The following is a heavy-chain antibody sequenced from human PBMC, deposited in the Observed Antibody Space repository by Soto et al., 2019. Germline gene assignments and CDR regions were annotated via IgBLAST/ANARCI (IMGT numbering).Heavy chain of an antibody. Sequence: QVQLVQSGGEVKKPGSWVKVSCKASGGTFSSYTISWVRQAPGQGLEWMGRIIPILGIANYAQKFQGRVTITANKSTSTAYMELSSLRSEHTAVYYCATATQDIVVVPAADYYYYYYMDVWGKGTTVTVSS. CDR1: GGTFSSYT. J-gene: IGHJ6*03. CDR3: ATATQDIVVVPAADYYYYYYMDV. V-gene: IGHV1-69*02. D-gene: IGHD2-2*01. CDR2: IIPILGIA.